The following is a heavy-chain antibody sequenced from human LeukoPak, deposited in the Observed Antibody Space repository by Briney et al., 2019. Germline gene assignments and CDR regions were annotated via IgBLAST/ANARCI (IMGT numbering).Heavy chain of an antibody. CDR1: GFTFSNYW. V-gene: IGHV3-7*01. Sequence: PGGSLRLSCAASGFTFSNYWMSWVRQAPGKGLEWVANIKQDGSEKYYVDSVKGRFPISRDNAKNSLYLQMNSLRAEDTAVYYCARSQYYYDSSGYYHFDYWGQGTLVTVSS. J-gene: IGHJ4*02. CDR2: IKQDGSEK. D-gene: IGHD3-22*01. CDR3: ARSQYYYDSSGYYHFDY.